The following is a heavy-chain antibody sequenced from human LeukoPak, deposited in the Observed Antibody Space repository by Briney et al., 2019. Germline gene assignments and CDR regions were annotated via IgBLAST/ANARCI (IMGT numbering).Heavy chain of an antibody. CDR2: ISGSGGST. V-gene: IGHV3-23*01. Sequence: PGGSLRLSCAASGFTFSSYAMSWVRQAPGKGLEWVPAISGSGGSTYYADSVKGRFTISRDNSKNTLYLQMNSLRAEDTAVYYCAKEPKTYYDFWSGYRGGYWGQGTLVTVSS. CDR1: GFTFSSYA. D-gene: IGHD3-3*01. CDR3: AKEPKTYYDFWSGYRGGY. J-gene: IGHJ4*02.